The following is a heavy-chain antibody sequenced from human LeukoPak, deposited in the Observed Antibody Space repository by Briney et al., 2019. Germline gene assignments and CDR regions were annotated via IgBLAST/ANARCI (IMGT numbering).Heavy chain of an antibody. CDR3: ARPYHYDSGSRGTAFDI. CDR2: IYDSRST. D-gene: IGHD3-10*01. J-gene: IGHJ3*02. CDR1: GGSISSSSYY. Sequence: PSETLSLTCTVSGGSISSSSYYWGWIRQPPGKGLEWIASIYDSRSTYYNPSLKSRLTISVDTSKNQFSLKLTSVTAADTAIYYYARPYHYDSGSRGTAFDIWGQGTMVTVSS. V-gene: IGHV4-39*01.